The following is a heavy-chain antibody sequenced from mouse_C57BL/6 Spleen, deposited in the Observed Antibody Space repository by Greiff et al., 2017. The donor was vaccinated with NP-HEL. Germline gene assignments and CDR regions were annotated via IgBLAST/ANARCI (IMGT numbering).Heavy chain of an antibody. J-gene: IGHJ3*01. D-gene: IGHD1-1*01. CDR1: GYTFTDYY. Sequence: EVQLQQSGPELVKPGASVKISCKASGYTFTDYYMNWVKQSHGKSLEWIGDINPNNGGTSYNQKFKGKATLTVDKSSSTAYMELRSLTSEDSAVYYCANGGLGSSHEGFAYWGQGTLVTVSA. CDR3: ANGGLGSSHEGFAY. V-gene: IGHV1-26*01. CDR2: INPNNGGT.